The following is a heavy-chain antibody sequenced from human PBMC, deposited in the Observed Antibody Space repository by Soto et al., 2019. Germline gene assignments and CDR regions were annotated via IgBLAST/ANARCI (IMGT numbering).Heavy chain of an antibody. D-gene: IGHD3-3*01. J-gene: IGHJ6*02. Sequence: ETLSLTCAVYGGSFSGYYWSWIRQPPGKGLEWIGEINHSGSTNYNPSLKSRVTISVDTSKNQFSLKLSSVTAADTAVYYCARGYYDFWSGSLYYYYYGMDVWGQGTTVTVSS. CDR3: ARGYYDFWSGSLYYYYYGMDV. CDR1: GGSFSGYY. CDR2: INHSGST. V-gene: IGHV4-34*01.